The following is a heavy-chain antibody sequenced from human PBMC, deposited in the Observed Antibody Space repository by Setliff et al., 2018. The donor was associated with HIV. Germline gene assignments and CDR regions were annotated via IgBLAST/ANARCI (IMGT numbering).Heavy chain of an antibody. Sequence: GASVKVSCKTSGGTFSSYAISWVRQAPGQGLEWMGGIIAMFGTANYAQKFQDRVTITADESTSTAYMELSRLRSEDTAVYYCARSLRYCSADGCFSGWVYDAFDIWGQGTMVTVSS. CDR2: IIAMFGTA. V-gene: IGHV1-69*13. J-gene: IGHJ3*02. CDR1: GGTFSSYA. D-gene: IGHD2-15*01. CDR3: ARSLRYCSADGCFSGWVYDAFDI.